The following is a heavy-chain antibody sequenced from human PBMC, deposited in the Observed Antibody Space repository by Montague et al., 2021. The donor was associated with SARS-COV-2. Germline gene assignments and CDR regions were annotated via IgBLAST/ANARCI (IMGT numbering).Heavy chain of an antibody. CDR2: TNDSGRT. Sequence: ETLSLTCAVYGGSFSGYYWSWIRQLPGRGLEWIGETNDSGRTNYNPSLKGRVTISVDTSKNQFSLRLSSVTAAETAVYYCARGYCSGSGCYYYYGMDVWGQGTTVTVSS. D-gene: IGHD2-15*01. V-gene: IGHV4-34*01. J-gene: IGHJ6*02. CDR3: ARGYCSGSGCYYYYGMDV. CDR1: GGSFSGYY.